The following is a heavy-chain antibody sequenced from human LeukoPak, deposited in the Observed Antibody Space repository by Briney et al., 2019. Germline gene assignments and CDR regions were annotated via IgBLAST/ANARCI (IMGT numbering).Heavy chain of an antibody. Sequence: GGSLRLSCAASGFTFSDYYMSWIRQAPGKGLEWISYISRGDETTNYADSVKGRFTISRDNAKNPLYLHLNSLRADDTAVYFCATSGTYFYYYYFDIWGTGTTVTVSS. CDR3: ATSGTYFYYYYFDI. CDR2: ISRGDETT. CDR1: GFTFSDYY. V-gene: IGHV3-11*01. J-gene: IGHJ6*03. D-gene: IGHD1-1*01.